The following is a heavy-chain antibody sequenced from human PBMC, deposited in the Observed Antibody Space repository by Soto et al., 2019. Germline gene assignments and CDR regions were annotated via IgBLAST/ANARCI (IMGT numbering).Heavy chain of an antibody. V-gene: IGHV3-53*02. CDR2: LYIDGRT. D-gene: IGHD5-12*01. J-gene: IGHJ4*02. CDR3: ATVRWIERVDIEYFDY. CDR1: GFTVSSNY. Sequence: EVQLVETGGGWIQPGGSLRLSCAASGFTVSSNYMTWVRQAPGKGLEWVSVLYIDGRTYYADSVKGRFTISRDNSKNTLYLPMNSLRSEDTAFYYCATVRWIERVDIEYFDYWGQGTLVTVSS.